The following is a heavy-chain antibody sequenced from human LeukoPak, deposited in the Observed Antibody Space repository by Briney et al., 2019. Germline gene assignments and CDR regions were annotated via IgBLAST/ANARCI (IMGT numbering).Heavy chain of an antibody. CDR2: IYPGDSDT. V-gene: IGHV5-51*01. CDR3: ARPASGYSYGTTPRYYYYYMDV. J-gene: IGHJ6*03. D-gene: IGHD5-18*01. CDR1: GSSFTSYW. Sequence: GASLQISCKCSGSSFTSYWIGWVRPLPGKGLEWMGIIYPGDSDTRYSPSFQGQVTISADKSISTAYLQWSSLKASDTAMYYCARPASGYSYGTTPRYYYYYMDVWGKGTTVTVSS.